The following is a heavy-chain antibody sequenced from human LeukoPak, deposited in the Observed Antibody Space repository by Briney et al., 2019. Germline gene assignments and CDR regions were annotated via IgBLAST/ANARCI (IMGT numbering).Heavy chain of an antibody. V-gene: IGHV4-38-2*02. Sequence: SETLSLTCTVSGCSINSGYYWGWIRQPPGKGLEWIGTVYHSGNTYYNASLQSRVTLSLDTSNNQFSLKLSSVTAADTAVYYCASIRYYYDSGRLADWGQGTLVIVSS. CDR1: GCSINSGYY. CDR2: VYHSGNT. J-gene: IGHJ4*02. D-gene: IGHD3-10*01. CDR3: ASIRYYYDSGRLAD.